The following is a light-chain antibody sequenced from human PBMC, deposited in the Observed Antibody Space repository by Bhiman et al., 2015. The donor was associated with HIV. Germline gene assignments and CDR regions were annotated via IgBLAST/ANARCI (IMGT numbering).Light chain of an antibody. CDR3: CSYAGSGTWV. CDR1: TNDIGAYNY. Sequence: QSALPQPASVSGSPGQSITISCTGGTNDIGAYNYVSWYQQHPGKAPKLMIYDVTKRPSRISNRFSGSKSGNTASLTISGLRPEDEADYYCCSYAGSGTWVFGRGTKLTVL. J-gene: IGLJ3*02. V-gene: IGLV2-23*02. CDR2: DVT.